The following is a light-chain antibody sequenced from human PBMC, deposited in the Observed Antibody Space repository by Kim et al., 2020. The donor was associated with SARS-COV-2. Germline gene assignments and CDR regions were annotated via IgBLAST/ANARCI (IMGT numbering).Light chain of an antibody. CDR1: TSNIGAGYD. J-gene: IGLJ1*01. V-gene: IGLV1-40*01. CDR3: QSYDDDLGGYV. CDR2: GDF. Sequence: QSVLTQPPSVSGAPGQTVTISCGGSTSNIGAGYDVHWYQHLPGTAPKLLIFGDFNRPSGVPARISASKSGSSASLAISGLQAEDEADYYCQSYDDDLGGYVFGSATKVTVL.